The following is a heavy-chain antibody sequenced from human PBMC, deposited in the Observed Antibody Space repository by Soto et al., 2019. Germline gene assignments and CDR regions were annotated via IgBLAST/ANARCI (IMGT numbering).Heavy chain of an antibody. J-gene: IGHJ6*02. CDR2: ISSNGGST. Sequence: PGGSLRLSCSASGFTFGSYAMHWVRQAPGKGLEYVSAISSNGGSTYYADSVKGRFTISRDNSKNTLYLQMSSLRAEDTAVYYCVKWPTPMDYYYYGMDVWGQGTTVTVSS. V-gene: IGHV3-64D*08. CDR1: GFTFGSYA. CDR3: VKWPTPMDYYYYGMDV. D-gene: IGHD2-8*01.